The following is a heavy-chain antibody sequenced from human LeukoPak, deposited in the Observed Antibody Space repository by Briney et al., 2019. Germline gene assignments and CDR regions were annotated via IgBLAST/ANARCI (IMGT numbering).Heavy chain of an antibody. CDR3: ARDLSYYDFWSGYHNWFDP. Sequence: ASVKVSCKASGYTFSSYGISWVRQAPGQGLEWMGWISAYNGNTYYAQNLQGRVTMTTDTSTSTAYMELRSLRSDDTAVYYCARDLSYYDFWSGYHNWFDPWGQGTLVTVSS. J-gene: IGHJ5*02. CDR2: ISAYNGNT. CDR1: GYTFSSYG. V-gene: IGHV1-18*01. D-gene: IGHD3-3*01.